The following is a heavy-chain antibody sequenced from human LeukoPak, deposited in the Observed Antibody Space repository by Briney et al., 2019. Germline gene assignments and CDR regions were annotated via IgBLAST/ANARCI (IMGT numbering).Heavy chain of an antibody. J-gene: IGHJ4*02. V-gene: IGHV3-64D*06. Sequence: GGSLRLSCSASGFTFSSYAMHWVRQAPGKGLEYVSAISSNGGSTYYADSVKGRFTISRDNSKNTLYLQMSSLRAEDTAVYYCARALWFGEFLFDYWGQGTLVTVSS. CDR3: ARALWFGEFLFDY. CDR1: GFTFSSYA. D-gene: IGHD3-10*01. CDR2: ISSNGGST.